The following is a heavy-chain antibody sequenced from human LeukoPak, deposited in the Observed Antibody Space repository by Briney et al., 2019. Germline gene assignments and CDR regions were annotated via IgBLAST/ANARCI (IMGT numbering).Heavy chain of an antibody. Sequence: PGGSLRLSCAASGFTFSSFSMNWVRQAPGKGMEWVSYIRTSGTNTDYTGSVKGRFTIYRDNSKSTLYLQMNSLRPEDTAVYYCAKGGSNNWSFDNWGQGTLVTVSS. CDR3: AKGGSNNWSFDN. CDR2: IRTSGTNT. V-gene: IGHV3-48*01. D-gene: IGHD1-1*01. CDR1: GFTFSSFS. J-gene: IGHJ4*02.